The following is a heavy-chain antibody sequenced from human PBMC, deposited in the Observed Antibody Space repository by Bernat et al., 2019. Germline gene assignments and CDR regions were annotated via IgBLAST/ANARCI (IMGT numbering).Heavy chain of an antibody. CDR1: GYSFSTHW. Sequence: EVQLVQSGAEVKKPGESLKISCKGSGYSFSTHWIAWVRQMPGKGLECMGIIYPGDSDTKYSPSFQGQVTISADKSINTAYLQLSGLKASDTAMYYCARNACGGDCYSDYWGQGTLVTVSS. J-gene: IGHJ4*02. CDR3: ARNACGGDCYSDY. V-gene: IGHV5-51*03. D-gene: IGHD2-21*02. CDR2: IYPGDSDT.